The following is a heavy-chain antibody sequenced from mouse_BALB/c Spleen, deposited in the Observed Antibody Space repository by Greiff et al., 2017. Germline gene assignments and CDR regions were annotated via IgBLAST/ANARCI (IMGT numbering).Heavy chain of an antibody. Sequence: DVQLQESGPGLVKPSHSLSLTCSVTGYSITSGYYWNWIRQFPGNKLEWMGYISYDGSNNYNPSLKNRISITRDTSKNQFYLKLNSVTTEDTATYYCASHHITTVVATDYWGQGTSVTVST. D-gene: IGHD1-1*01. CDR1: GYSITSGYY. J-gene: IGHJ4*01. V-gene: IGHV3-6*02. CDR2: ISYDGSN. CDR3: ASHHITTVVATDY.